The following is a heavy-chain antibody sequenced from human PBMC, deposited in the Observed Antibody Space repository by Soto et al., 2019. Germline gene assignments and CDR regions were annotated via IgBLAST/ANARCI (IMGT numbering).Heavy chain of an antibody. V-gene: IGHV4-38-2*02. CDR2: IYHSGST. J-gene: IGHJ4*02. Sequence: SETLSLTCAVSGYSISSGYYWGWIRQPPGKGLEWFGSIYHSGSTYYNPSLKSRVTISVDTSKNQFSLTLSSVTAAYTAVYYSAREGRRSSGRNFDYWCQVTLVT. CDR3: AREGRRSSGRNFDY. D-gene: IGHD3-10*01. CDR1: GYSISSGYY.